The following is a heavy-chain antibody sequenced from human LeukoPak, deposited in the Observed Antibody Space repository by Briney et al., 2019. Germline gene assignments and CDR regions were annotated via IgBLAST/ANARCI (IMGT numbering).Heavy chain of an antibody. CDR2: IYYSGST. CDR1: GGSISSYY. Sequence: PSETLSLTCTVSGGSISSYYWSWIRQPPGKGLEWIGYIYYSGSTNYNPSLKSRVTISVDTSKNQFSLKLSSVTAADTAVYYCARLSAPGIVAPAALTDWGQGTLVTVSS. V-gene: IGHV4-59*08. D-gene: IGHD2-2*01. CDR3: ARLSAPGIVAPAALTD. J-gene: IGHJ4*02.